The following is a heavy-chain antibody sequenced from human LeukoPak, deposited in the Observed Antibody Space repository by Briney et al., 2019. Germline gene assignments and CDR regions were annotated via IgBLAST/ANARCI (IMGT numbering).Heavy chain of an antibody. J-gene: IGHJ4*02. Sequence: SETLSLTCGVSGGSIRSTNWWSWVRQPPGQGLEWIGEISLSGQTNFNPSLNGRVTMSLDESRNQRSLKLTSVTAADTAIYYCSRESGAFSPFGYWGQGTLVTVSS. CDR2: ISLSGQT. V-gene: IGHV4/OR15-8*02. D-gene: IGHD1-26*01. CDR3: SRESGAFSPFGY. CDR1: GGSIRSTNW.